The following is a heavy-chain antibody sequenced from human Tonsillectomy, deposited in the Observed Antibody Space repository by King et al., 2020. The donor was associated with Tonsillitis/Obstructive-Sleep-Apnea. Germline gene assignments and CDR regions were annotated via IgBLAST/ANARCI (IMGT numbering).Heavy chain of an antibody. J-gene: IGHJ4*02. CDR3: ARELKLPLGGGDGGPFDY. Sequence: VQLVESGAEVKKPGASVKVSCKASGYTFTSYYMHWVRQAPGQGLEWMGIINPSGGSTSYAQKFQGRVTMTRDTSTSTVYMELSSLKSEDTAVYYCARELKLPLGGGDGGPFDYWGQGTLVTVSS. D-gene: IGHD4-23*01. V-gene: IGHV1-46*01. CDR1: GYTFTSYY. CDR2: INPSGGST.